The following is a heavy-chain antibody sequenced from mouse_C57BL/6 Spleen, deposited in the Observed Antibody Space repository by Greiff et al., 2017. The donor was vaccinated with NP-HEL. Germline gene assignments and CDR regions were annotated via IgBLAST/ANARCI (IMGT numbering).Heavy chain of an antibody. D-gene: IGHD1-1*01. J-gene: IGHJ1*03. CDR1: GFTFSSYA. CDR3: TREQYYGSSHWYFDV. CDR2: ISSGGDYI. Sequence: EVQGVESGEGLVKPGGSLKLSCAASGFTFSSYAMSWVRQTPEKRLEWVAYISSGGDYIYYADTVKGRFTISRDNARNTLYLQMSSLKSEDTAMYYCTREQYYGSSHWYFDVWGTGTTVTVSS. V-gene: IGHV5-9-1*02.